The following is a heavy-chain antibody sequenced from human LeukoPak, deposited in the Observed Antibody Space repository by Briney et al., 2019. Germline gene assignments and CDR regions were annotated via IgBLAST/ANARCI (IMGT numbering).Heavy chain of an antibody. Sequence: SETLSLTCAVYGGSFSGYYWSWIRQPPGKGLEWIGEINHSGSTNYNPSLKSRVTISVDTSKNQFSLKLSSVTAADTAVYYCARGKKRWAKAAQCLFEYWGQGTLVTVSS. CDR1: GGSFSGYY. V-gene: IGHV4-34*01. CDR2: INHSGST. J-gene: IGHJ4*02. CDR3: ARGKKRWAKAAQCLFEY. D-gene: IGHD1-1*01.